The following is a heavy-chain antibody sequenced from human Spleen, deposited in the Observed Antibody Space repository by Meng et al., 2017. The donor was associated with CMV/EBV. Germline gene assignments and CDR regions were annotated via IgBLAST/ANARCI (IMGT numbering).Heavy chain of an antibody. CDR3: ARALDDDYHDYYFDL. CDR1: EFIVSSDN. D-gene: IGHD4-17*01. J-gene: IGHJ4*02. CDR2: LYIDGST. V-gene: IGHV3-53*01. Sequence: GESLKISCAASEFIVSSDNMNWVRQSPGKGLEWVSILYIDGSTTYAATVKGRFTISRDISKNTLNLQMNSLGDEDTAIYYCARALDDDYHDYYFDLWGQGTLVTVSS.